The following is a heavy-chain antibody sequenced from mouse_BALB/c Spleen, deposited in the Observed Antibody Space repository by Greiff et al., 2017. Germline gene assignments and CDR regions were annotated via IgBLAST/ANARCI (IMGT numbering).Heavy chain of an antibody. D-gene: IGHD1-1*01. CDR2: INPSNGRT. Sequence: QVQLQQPGAELVKPGASVKLSCTASGYTFTSYWMHWVKQRPGQGLEWIGEINPSNGRTNYNEKFKSKATLTVDKSSSTAYMQLSSLTSEDSAVYYGARGYYGSSLDYWGQGTTLTGSA. J-gene: IGHJ2*01. CDR1: GYTFTSYW. CDR3: ARGYYGSSLDY. V-gene: IGHV1S81*02.